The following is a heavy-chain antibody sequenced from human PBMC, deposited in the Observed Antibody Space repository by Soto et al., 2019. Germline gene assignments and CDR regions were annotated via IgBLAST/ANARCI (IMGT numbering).Heavy chain of an antibody. CDR3: ARAGGAPPSYLDS. Sequence: QVQLQESGPGLVRPSETLSLTCTVSSDSISSYYWIWIRQSPGKGLEWIGYTDYSGNTNYNPSLKSRVTIPGDTSKTQFSLRLSSVTAANTAVYYWARAGGAPPSYLDSGGQGPLVTVSS. V-gene: IGHV4-59*08. CDR1: SDSISSYY. D-gene: IGHD3-16*01. CDR2: TDYSGNT. J-gene: IGHJ4*02.